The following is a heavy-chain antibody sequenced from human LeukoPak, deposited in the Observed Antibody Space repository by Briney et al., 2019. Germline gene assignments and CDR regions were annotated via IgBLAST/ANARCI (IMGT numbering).Heavy chain of an antibody. CDR2: INPNSGGT. J-gene: IGHJ6*02. D-gene: IGHD2-8*01. V-gene: IGHV1-2*02. CDR1: GYILTGYY. CDR3: ARDRAPPHNGSYHYYYGMDV. Sequence: ASVKVSCKASGYILTGYYMHWVRQAPGQGLEWMGWINPNSGGTNYAQKFQGRVTMTRDTSISTAYMELSRLRSDDTAVYYCARDRAPPHNGSYHYYYGMDVWGQGTTVTVSS.